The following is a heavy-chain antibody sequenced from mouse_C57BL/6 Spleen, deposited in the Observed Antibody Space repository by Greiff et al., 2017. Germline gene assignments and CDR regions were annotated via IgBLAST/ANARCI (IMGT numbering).Heavy chain of an antibody. CDR3: ARPDYDSWFAY. Sequence: EVKVVESGGGLVKPGGSLKLSCAASGFTFSDYGMHWVRQAPEKGLEWVAYISSGSSTIYYADTVKGRFTISRDNAKNTLFLQMTSLRSEDTAMYYCARPDYDSWFAYWGQGTLVTVSA. D-gene: IGHD2-4*01. V-gene: IGHV5-17*01. J-gene: IGHJ3*01. CDR1: GFTFSDYG. CDR2: ISSGSSTI.